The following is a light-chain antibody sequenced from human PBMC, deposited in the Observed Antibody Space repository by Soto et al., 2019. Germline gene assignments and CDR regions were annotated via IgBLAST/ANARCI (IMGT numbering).Light chain of an antibody. V-gene: IGKV1-5*01. J-gene: IGKJ4*01. CDR1: QSISSW. CDR3: QQYDNYKPLT. Sequence: DIQMTQSPSTLSASVRDRVTITCRASQSISSWLAWYQQKPGKAPKLLIFDASSLESGTPSRFSGRRSGTQFTLTINGLQPDDFATYYCQQYDNYKPLTFGGGTKVDIK. CDR2: DAS.